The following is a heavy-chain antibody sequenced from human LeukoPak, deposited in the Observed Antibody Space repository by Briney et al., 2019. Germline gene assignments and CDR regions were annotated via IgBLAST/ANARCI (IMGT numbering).Heavy chain of an antibody. J-gene: IGHJ4*02. Sequence: PSETLSLTCTVSGGSISGDSYYWGSIRQPPGKGLEWIGTIYRSGSTYYNPSLKSRVTISLDTSENQFSLKLNSVTAADTALYYCATRYSGYAIFDYWGQGTLVTVSS. CDR3: ATRYSGYAIFDY. V-gene: IGHV4-39*07. D-gene: IGHD5-12*01. CDR1: GGSISGDSYY. CDR2: IYRSGST.